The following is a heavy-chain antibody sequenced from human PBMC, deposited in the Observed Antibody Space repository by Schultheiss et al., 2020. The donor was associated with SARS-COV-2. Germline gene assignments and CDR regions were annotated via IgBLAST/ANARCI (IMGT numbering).Heavy chain of an antibody. CDR1: GFTFSSYG. CDR2: IWYDGSNK. J-gene: IGHJ4*02. V-gene: IGHV3-33*01. Sequence: GGSLRLSCAASGFTFSSYGMHWVRQAPGKGLEWVAVIWYDGSNKYYADSVKGRFTISRDNAKNTLYLQMNSLRAEDTAVYYCARDSRLERMCSYWGQGTLVTVSS. CDR3: ARDSRLERMCSY. D-gene: IGHD1-1*01.